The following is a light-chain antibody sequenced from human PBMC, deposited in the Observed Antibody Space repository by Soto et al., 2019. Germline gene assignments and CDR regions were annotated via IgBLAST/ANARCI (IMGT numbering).Light chain of an antibody. CDR3: TSYAGGNNV. CDR2: EVN. CDR1: SSDVGGYNY. V-gene: IGLV2-8*01. Sequence: QAVVTQPPSASGSPGQSVTISCTGTSSDVGGYNYVSWYQQHPDKVPKLIIYEVNKRPSGVPDRFSGSKSGNTASLTVSGLQAEDEADYYCTSYAGGNNVFGTGTKLTVL. J-gene: IGLJ1*01.